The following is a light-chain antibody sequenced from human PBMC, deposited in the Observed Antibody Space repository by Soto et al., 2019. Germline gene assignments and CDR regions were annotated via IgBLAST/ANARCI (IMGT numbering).Light chain of an antibody. CDR1: QSVSSN. Sequence: EIVMTQSPATLSVSPGERATLSCRASQSVSSNLVWYQQKPGQAPRLLIYGASTRATGIPARFSGSGSGTEFTLTISSLQSEDFATYYCQKYNSAPRTFGQGTKVDI. CDR3: QKYNSAPRT. CDR2: GAS. J-gene: IGKJ1*01. V-gene: IGKV3-15*01.